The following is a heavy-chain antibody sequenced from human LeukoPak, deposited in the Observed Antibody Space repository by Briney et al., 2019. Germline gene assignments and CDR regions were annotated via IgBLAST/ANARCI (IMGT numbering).Heavy chain of an antibody. V-gene: IGHV3-33*03. J-gene: IGHJ6*03. CDR1: EFTFGDYG. CDR3: AEEAESVVPAASYYFYYCMDV. Sequence: GRSLRLSCVASEFTFGDYGMHWVRQAPGKGLEWVAVIWYDGSKRYYADSVKGRFTISRDNSKNTLFLQMNSLRAEDTAVYHCAEEAESVVPAASYYFYYCMDVWGRGTPVTVSS. CDR2: IWYDGSKR. D-gene: IGHD2-2*01.